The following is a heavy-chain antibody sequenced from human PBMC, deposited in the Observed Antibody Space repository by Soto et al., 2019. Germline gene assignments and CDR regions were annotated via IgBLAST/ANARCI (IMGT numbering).Heavy chain of an antibody. Sequence: GLVKPSETLSLTCTVSGGSISSSDFYWGWLRQPPGKGLDFIGSMYYSGTTYYNPSLKNRITISVDTSKNQFSLKLISVTAADTVVYYCAVVDSTGNWFDPWGQGALVTVSS. D-gene: IGHD3-22*01. CDR2: MYYSGTT. CDR3: AVVDSTGNWFDP. CDR1: GGSISSSDFY. V-gene: IGHV4-39*01. J-gene: IGHJ5*02.